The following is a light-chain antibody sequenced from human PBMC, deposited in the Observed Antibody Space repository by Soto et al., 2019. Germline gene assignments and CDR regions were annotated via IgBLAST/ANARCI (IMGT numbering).Light chain of an antibody. CDR3: QQYGSSFSFT. V-gene: IGKV3-20*01. J-gene: IGKJ3*01. Sequence: EIVLTQSPGTLSLSPGERATLSCRASQSVSSSYLAWYQQKPGQAPRLLIYGASSRATGIPDRFSGSGSGTDFTLTISRLEQEDFAVYYCQQYGSSFSFTFGPGTKVDIK. CDR2: GAS. CDR1: QSVSSSY.